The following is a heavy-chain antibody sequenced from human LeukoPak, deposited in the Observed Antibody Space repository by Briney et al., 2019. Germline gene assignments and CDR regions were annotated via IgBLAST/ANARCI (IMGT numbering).Heavy chain of an antibody. V-gene: IGHV5-51*01. Sequence: GESLKISCKGSGYSFTTYWIGWVRQMPGKGLEWMGIIYPGDSDTRYSPSFQGQVTISADKSISTAYLQWRSLMASDSAIYYCARHVNCTNDVCTRDLWGQGTLVTVSS. CDR2: IYPGDSDT. CDR3: ARHVNCTNDVCTRDL. D-gene: IGHD2-8*01. CDR1: GYSFTTYW. J-gene: IGHJ4*02.